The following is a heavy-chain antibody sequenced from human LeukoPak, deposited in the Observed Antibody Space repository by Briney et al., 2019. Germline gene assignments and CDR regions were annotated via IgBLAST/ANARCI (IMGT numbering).Heavy chain of an antibody. CDR3: TTGSGSYPFAY. CDR2: IKSKTDGGTT. D-gene: IGHD1-26*01. J-gene: IGHJ4*02. Sequence: GGSLRLSCAASGFTVSINCMSWVRQAPGKGLEWVGRIKSKTDGGTTDYAAPVKGRFTIPRDDSKNTLYLQMNSLKTEDAAVYYCTTGSGSYPFAYWGQGTLVTVSS. V-gene: IGHV3-15*01. CDR1: GFTVSINC.